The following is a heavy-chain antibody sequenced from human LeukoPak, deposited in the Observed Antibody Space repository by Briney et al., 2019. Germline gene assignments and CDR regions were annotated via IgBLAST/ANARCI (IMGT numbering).Heavy chain of an antibody. J-gene: IGHJ4*02. CDR2: ISSSGSTM. Sequence: PGGSLRLSCAASGFTFSSYEMNWVRQAPGKGLEWVSYISSSGSTMYYADSVKGRFTISRDNAKNSLYLQMNSLRAEDTAVYYCASTSGYCSGGNCYSAFDYWGQGTLVTVSS. CDR3: ASTSGYCSGGNCYSAFDY. V-gene: IGHV3-48*03. D-gene: IGHD2-15*01. CDR1: GFTFSSYE.